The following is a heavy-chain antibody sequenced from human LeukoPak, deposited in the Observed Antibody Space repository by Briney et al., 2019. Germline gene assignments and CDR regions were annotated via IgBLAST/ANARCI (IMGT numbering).Heavy chain of an antibody. CDR1: GFTFSSYS. Sequence: GGSLRLSCAASGFTFSSYSMNWVRQAPRKGLEWVSSISSSSSYIYYADSVKGRYTISRDNAKSSVFLQMNSLRAEDTAVYYCARVGGHCTSTSCPPPDYWGQGTLVTVSS. CDR3: ARVGGHCTSTSCPPPDY. J-gene: IGHJ4*02. D-gene: IGHD2-2*01. CDR2: ISSSSSYI. V-gene: IGHV3-21*01.